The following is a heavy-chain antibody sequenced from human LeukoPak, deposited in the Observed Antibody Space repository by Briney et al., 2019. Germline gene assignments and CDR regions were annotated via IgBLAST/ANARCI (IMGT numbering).Heavy chain of an antibody. Sequence: PSETLSLTCAVYGGSFSGYYWSWIRQPPGKGLEWIGYIYYSGSTNYNPSLKSRVTISVDTSKNQFSLKLSSVTAADTAVYYCARHRAYGDYADAFDIWGQGTMATVSS. J-gene: IGHJ3*02. V-gene: IGHV4-59*08. CDR2: IYYSGST. CDR3: ARHRAYGDYADAFDI. D-gene: IGHD4-17*01. CDR1: GGSFSGYY.